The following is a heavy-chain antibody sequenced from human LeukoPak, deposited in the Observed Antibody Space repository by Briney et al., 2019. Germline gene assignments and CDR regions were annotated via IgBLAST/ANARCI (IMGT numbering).Heavy chain of an antibody. V-gene: IGHV3-66*01. CDR2: IYSGGST. D-gene: IGHD2-21*02. J-gene: IGHJ4*02. Sequence: GGSLRLSCAASGFTVSSNYMSWVRQAPGKGLEWVSVIYSGGSTYYADSVKGRFTISRDNAKNSIYLQMNSLRVEDTAVYYCAKDIVGGGDDYWGQGTLVIVSS. CDR3: AKDIVGGGDDY. CDR1: GFTVSSNY.